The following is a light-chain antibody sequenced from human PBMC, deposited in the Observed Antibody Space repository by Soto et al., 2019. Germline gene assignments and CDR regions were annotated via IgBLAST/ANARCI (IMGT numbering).Light chain of an antibody. CDR3: QQYNNWTPTLT. V-gene: IGKV3-15*01. CDR1: QSVSSN. Sequence: EIVMTQSPATLSVSPGERATLSCRASQSVSSNLAWYQQKPGQAPRLLIYGASTRATGIPARFSGSGSGTEFALTLSSMQSEDFAVSYCQQYNNWTPTLTFGGGTKVEIK. J-gene: IGKJ4*01. CDR2: GAS.